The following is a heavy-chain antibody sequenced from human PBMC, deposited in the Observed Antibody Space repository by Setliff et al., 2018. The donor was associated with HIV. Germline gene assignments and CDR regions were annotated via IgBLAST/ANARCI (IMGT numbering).Heavy chain of an antibody. V-gene: IGHV1-46*01. D-gene: IGHD1-1*01. CDR2: IDPSGGST. Sequence: GASVKVSCKASGYTFISYFMHWVRQAPGQGLEWMGTIDPSGGSTNYAQKFQGRVTMTRDASTSTAYMDLSSLRSEDTAVYYCATHPRGTTQIEDWGQGSLVTVSS. J-gene: IGHJ1*01. CDR3: ATHPRGTTQIED. CDR1: GYTFISYF.